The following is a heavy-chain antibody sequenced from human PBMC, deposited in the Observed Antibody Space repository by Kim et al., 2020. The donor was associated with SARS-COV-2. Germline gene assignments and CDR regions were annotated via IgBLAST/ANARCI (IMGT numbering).Heavy chain of an antibody. J-gene: IGHJ6*02. V-gene: IGHV5-51*01. D-gene: IGHD6-19*01. Sequence: GESLKISCKGSGYSFTSYWIGWVRQMPGKGLEWMGIIYPGDSDTRYSPSFQGQVTISADKSISTAYLQWSSLKASDTAMYYCARQRSSGWFYYYYGMDVWGQGTTVTVSS. CDR3: ARQRSSGWFYYYYGMDV. CDR2: IYPGDSDT. CDR1: GYSFTSYW.